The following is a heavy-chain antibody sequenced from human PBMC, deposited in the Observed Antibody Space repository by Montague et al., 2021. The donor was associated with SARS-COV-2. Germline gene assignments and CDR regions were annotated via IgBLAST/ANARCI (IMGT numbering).Heavy chain of an antibody. CDR1: GGSFGGYY. D-gene: IGHD2-15*01. CDR3: ARLRDGVVPSPILGIGPYFTYYYMDV. V-gene: IGHV4-34*01. CDR2: INHGGST. J-gene: IGHJ6*03. Sequence: SETLSLTCAVHGGSFGGYYWNWIRQRPGKGLEWIGEINHGGSTNYNPSLKNRLTISADTSKNQFSLKLTSVAATDTAVYYCARLRDGVVPSPILGIGPYFTYYYMDVWGKGTTVTV.